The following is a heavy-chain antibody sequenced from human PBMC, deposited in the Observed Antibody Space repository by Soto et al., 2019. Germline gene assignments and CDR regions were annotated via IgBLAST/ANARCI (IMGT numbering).Heavy chain of an antibody. CDR1: GGSFSGYY. D-gene: IGHD3-10*01. CDR2: INHSGST. J-gene: IGHJ4*02. V-gene: IGHV4-34*01. Sequence: SETLSLTCAVYGGSFSGYYWSWIRQPPGKGLEWIGEINHSGSTNYNPSLKSRVTISVDTSKNQFSLKPSSVTAADTAVYYCARKRRYGSGSFDYWGQGTLVTVSS. CDR3: ARKRRYGSGSFDY.